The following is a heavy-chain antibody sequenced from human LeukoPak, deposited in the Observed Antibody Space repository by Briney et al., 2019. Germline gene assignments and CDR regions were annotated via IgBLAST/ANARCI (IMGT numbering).Heavy chain of an antibody. Sequence: GGSLRLSCAASGFTFSSYWMSWVRQAPGKGLEWVANIKQDGSEKYYVDSVKGRFTISRDNAKNSLYLQMNSLRAEDTAVYYCARRNFDWFNWFDPWGQGTLATVSS. CDR1: GFTFSSYW. J-gene: IGHJ5*02. CDR2: IKQDGSEK. CDR3: ARRNFDWFNWFDP. D-gene: IGHD3-9*01. V-gene: IGHV3-7*03.